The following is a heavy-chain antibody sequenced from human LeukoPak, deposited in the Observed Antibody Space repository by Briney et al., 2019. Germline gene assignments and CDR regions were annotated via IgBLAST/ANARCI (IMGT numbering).Heavy chain of an antibody. V-gene: IGHV3-30*18. CDR3: AKVFRDGYNYPFDY. CDR1: GFTFSDSG. Sequence: PGTSLRLSCAASGFTFSDSGIHWVRQAPGKGLEWVAVISYDGSNKYYGDSVKGRFTISRDNSKNTLYLQMSGLRIEDTAVYYCAKVFRDGYNYPFDYWGQETQVTVSS. J-gene: IGHJ4*02. CDR2: ISYDGSNK. D-gene: IGHD5-24*01.